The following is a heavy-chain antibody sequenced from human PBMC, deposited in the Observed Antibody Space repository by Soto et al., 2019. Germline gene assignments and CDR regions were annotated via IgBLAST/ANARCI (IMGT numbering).Heavy chain of an antibody. J-gene: IGHJ4*02. Sequence: GGSLRLSCAASGFTFSSYGMHWVRQAPGKGLEWVAVIWYDGSNKYYADSVKGRFTISRDNSKNTLYLQMNSLRAEDTAVYYCARDRDGDYELYYFDYWGQGTLVTVSS. CDR3: ARDRDGDYELYYFDY. D-gene: IGHD4-17*01. CDR2: IWYDGSNK. V-gene: IGHV3-33*01. CDR1: GFTFSSYG.